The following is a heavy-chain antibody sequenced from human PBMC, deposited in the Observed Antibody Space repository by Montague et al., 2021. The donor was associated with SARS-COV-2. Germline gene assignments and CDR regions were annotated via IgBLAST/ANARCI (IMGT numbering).Heavy chain of an antibody. CDR2: IHNSGST. J-gene: IGHJ3*02. Sequence: SETLSLTCAVSGGSITSTNWWSWVRQPPGKGLEWSGEIHNSGSTNYSPSLKSRVTMSIDKSSNQFSLNRNSVTAADTAVYYCARGDYGEYRDAFDIWGQGTVVTVSS. V-gene: IGHV4-4*02. CDR1: GGSITSTNW. CDR3: ARGDYGEYRDAFDI. D-gene: IGHD4-17*01.